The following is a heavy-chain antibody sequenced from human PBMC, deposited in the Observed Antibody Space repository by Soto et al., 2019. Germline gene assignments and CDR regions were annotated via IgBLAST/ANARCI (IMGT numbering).Heavy chain of an antibody. D-gene: IGHD3-9*01. Sequence: PSETLSLTCTVSGGSISDSYWSWIRQPPGKGMEWIGYIYYTGTTYYNPSLKSRVTISIDTSKNQFSLKLNSVTAADTAVYYCARDRKYDILTGSYYYYAMDVWGQGTTVTVSS. CDR3: ARDRKYDILTGSYYYYAMDV. CDR2: IYYTGTT. V-gene: IGHV4-59*01. J-gene: IGHJ6*02. CDR1: GGSISDSY.